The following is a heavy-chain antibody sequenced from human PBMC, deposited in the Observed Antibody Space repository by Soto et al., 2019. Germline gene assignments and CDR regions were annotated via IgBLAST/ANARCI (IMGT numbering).Heavy chain of an antibody. CDR2: MYYSGNT. Sequence: QLQLQESGPGLVKPSATLSLSCTVSGVSISSSSFYWGWIRQPPGKGLEWIGSMYYSGNTYYSPSLKSRVTMSMDTTKNQFSLKLSSVTAADTAMYYCVRLSRGWFHFDYWGQGTLVTVSS. J-gene: IGHJ4*02. V-gene: IGHV4-39*01. D-gene: IGHD6-19*01. CDR1: GVSISSSSFY. CDR3: VRLSRGWFHFDY.